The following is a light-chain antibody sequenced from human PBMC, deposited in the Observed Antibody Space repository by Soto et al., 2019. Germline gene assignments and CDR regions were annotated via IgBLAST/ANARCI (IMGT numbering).Light chain of an antibody. V-gene: IGLV2-8*01. Sequence: QSALTQPPSASGSPGQSVTISCTGTSSDVGGYNYVSWYQQHPGKAPKLMIYEVTKRPSAVPDRFSGSKSGNTASLTVSGLLAEDEADYYCSSHAGINNVVFGGGTKLTVL. CDR2: EVT. J-gene: IGLJ3*02. CDR1: SSDVGGYNY. CDR3: SSHAGINNVV.